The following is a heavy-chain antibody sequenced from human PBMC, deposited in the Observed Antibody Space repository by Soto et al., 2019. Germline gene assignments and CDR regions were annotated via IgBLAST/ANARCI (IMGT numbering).Heavy chain of an antibody. J-gene: IGHJ4*02. Sequence: GGSMRVSCAASGFSFSSYARSWVRTAPGKGLEWVSAITNGGGGRTDYADSVKGRFTISRDNSQNTLYLQMNSLRAEDTAVYYCAKFKGGVIANYYCDYWGQGTLVTVSS. CDR3: AKFKGGVIANYYCDY. V-gene: IGHV3-23*01. D-gene: IGHD3-16*02. CDR1: GFSFSSYA. CDR2: ITNGGGGRT.